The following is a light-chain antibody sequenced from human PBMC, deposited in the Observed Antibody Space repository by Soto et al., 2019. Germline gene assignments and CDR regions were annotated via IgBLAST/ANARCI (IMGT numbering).Light chain of an antibody. CDR3: AAWDDSLNGEVV. CDR1: SSDVGSYNR. V-gene: IGLV2-18*01. CDR2: STN. J-gene: IGLJ2*01. Sequence: QSVLTQPPSVSGSPGQSVTISCTGTSSDVGSYNRVSWYQQPPGTAPKLLIYSTNQRPSGVPDRFSGSKSDTSASLAISGLQSEDEADYYCAAWDDSLNGEVVFGGGTKLTVL.